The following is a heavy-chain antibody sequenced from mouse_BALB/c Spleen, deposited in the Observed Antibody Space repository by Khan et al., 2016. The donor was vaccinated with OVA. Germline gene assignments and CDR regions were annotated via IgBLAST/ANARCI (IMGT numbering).Heavy chain of an antibody. CDR1: GFTFSSFG. CDR3: ARDYCSSIDC. CDR2: ISSGSSTI. V-gene: IGHV5-17*02. D-gene: IGHD1-1*01. J-gene: IGHJ2*01. Sequence: EVELVESGGGLVQPGGSRKLSCAASGFTFSSFGMHWVRQAPEKGLEWVAYISSGSSTINYADTVKGRVTISRDKPKNTLFLQMTRLRCEDTAMYYCARDYCSSIDCWGPGTTLTVTS.